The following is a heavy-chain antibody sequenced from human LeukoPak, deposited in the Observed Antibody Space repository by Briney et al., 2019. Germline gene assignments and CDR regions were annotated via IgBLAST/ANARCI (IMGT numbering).Heavy chain of an antibody. CDR2: ISSSSSYI. D-gene: IGHD3-22*01. CDR1: GFTFSSYT. Sequence: PGGSLRLSCAASGFTFSSYTMNWVRQAPGQGLEWVSSISSSSSYIYYADSVKGRFTISRDNAKNSLYLQMNSLRAEDTAVYYCARVLLDTMIGPFGYWGQGTLVTVSS. CDR3: ARVLLDTMIGPFGY. J-gene: IGHJ4*02. V-gene: IGHV3-21*01.